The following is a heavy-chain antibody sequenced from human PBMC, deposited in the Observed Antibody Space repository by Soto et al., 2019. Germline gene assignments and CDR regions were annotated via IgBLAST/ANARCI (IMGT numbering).Heavy chain of an antibody. D-gene: IGHD6-6*01. CDR3: ARAASIAARPDWFDP. Sequence: SETLSLTCTVFGGSISSGGFYWSWIRQHPGKGLEWIGYIYYSGSTNYNPSLKSRVTISVDTSKNQFSLKLSSVTAADTAVYYCARAASIAARPDWFDPWGQGTLVTVSS. V-gene: IGHV4-61*08. CDR2: IYYSGST. CDR1: GGSISSGGFY. J-gene: IGHJ5*02.